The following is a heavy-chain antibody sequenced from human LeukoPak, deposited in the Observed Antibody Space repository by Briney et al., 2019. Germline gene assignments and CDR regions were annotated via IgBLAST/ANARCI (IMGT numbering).Heavy chain of an antibody. J-gene: IGHJ4*02. Sequence: GESLKISCKGSGYIFTNNWIGWVRQMPGKGLEWMGIIYPRDSDTRYSPSFEGQVTISADKSISTAYLQWSSLKAPDTAMYYCARQTRDGSGSRGYSFDFWGLGTLVTVSS. V-gene: IGHV5-51*01. CDR2: IYPRDSDT. CDR1: GYIFTNNW. CDR3: ARQTRDGSGSRGYSFDF. D-gene: IGHD3-10*01.